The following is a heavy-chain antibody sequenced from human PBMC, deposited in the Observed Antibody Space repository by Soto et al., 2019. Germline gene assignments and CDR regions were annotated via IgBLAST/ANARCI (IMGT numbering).Heavy chain of an antibody. CDR3: ARDRVFSGLDYYYYYGMDV. CDR1: GGSISSYY. V-gene: IGHV4-59*01. CDR2: IYYSGST. J-gene: IGHJ6*02. Sequence: SETLSLTCTVSGGSISSYYWSWIRQPPGKGLEWIGYIYYSGSTNYNPSLKSRVTISVDTSKNQFSLKLSSVTAADTAVYYCARDRVFSGLDYYYYYGMDVWGQGTTVTVSS. D-gene: IGHD6-25*01.